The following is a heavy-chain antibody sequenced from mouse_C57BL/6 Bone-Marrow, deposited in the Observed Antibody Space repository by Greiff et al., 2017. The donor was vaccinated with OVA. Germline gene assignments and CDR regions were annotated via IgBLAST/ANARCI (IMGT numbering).Heavy chain of an antibody. CDR1: GYTFTSYW. J-gene: IGHJ1*03. CDR2: IHPNSGST. Sequence: QVQLQQPGAELVKPGASVKLSCKASGYTFTSYWLHWVKQRPGQGLEWIGMIHPNSGSTNYNEKFKSKATLTVDKSSSTAYMQLSSLTSEDSAVYYGARDTTVVATYWYFDVWGTGTTVTVSS. V-gene: IGHV1-64*01. D-gene: IGHD1-1*01. CDR3: ARDTTVVATYWYFDV.